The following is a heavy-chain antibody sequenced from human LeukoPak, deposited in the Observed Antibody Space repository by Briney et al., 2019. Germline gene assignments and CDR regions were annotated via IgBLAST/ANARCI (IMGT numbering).Heavy chain of an antibody. CDR1: GFSISDYA. Sequence: PGGSLRLSCVASGFSISDYAMNWARQTPGKGLEWVSSISSLSNWIYYADSVKGRFTVSRDNAKNSLYLEMSSLRAEDTAVYYCAKGLSESIYDALDSWGPGTLVTVSS. CDR3: AKGLSESIYDALDS. V-gene: IGHV3-21*04. J-gene: IGHJ4*02. D-gene: IGHD1-26*01. CDR2: ISSLSNWI.